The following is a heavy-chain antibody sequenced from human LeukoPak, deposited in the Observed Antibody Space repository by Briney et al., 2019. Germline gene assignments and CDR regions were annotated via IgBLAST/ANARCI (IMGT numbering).Heavy chain of an antibody. Sequence: QTGGSLRLSCAASGFTFSSYWMSWVRQAPGKGLEWVANIHQDGGQKFYVDSVEGRFTISRDNAKDSVYLHMNSLRADDTAVYYCARLGLTTLDYWGQGTLVTVPS. CDR3: ARLGLTTLDY. CDR2: IHQDGGQK. CDR1: GFTFSSYW. J-gene: IGHJ4*02. V-gene: IGHV3-7*01. D-gene: IGHD4-11*01.